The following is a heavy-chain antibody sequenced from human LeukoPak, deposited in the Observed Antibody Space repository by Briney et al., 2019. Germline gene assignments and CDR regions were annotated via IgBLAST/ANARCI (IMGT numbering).Heavy chain of an antibody. V-gene: IGHV3-23*01. D-gene: IGHD2-2*03. CDR3: AEDGSCSSTSCPPLCGMDV. J-gene: IGHJ6*02. CDR1: GFTFSSYA. Sequence: GGSLRLSCAASGFTFSSYARSWVRQAPGKGLEWVSAISRSGGSTYYADSVRGRFTISRDNSKNTLYLQLHSLRAADTAVYYCAEDGSCSSTSCPPLCGMDVWGQGTTVTVSS. CDR2: ISRSGGST.